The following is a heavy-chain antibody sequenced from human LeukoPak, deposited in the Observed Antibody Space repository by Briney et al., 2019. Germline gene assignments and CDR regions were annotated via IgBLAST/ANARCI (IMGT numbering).Heavy chain of an antibody. CDR3: ARDPRITMVRGVIIGYYYGMDV. CDR2: ISAYNGNT. Sequence: ASVKVSCKASGYTFTSYGISWVRQAPGQGLEWMGWISAYNGNTNYAQKLQGRVTMTTDTSTSTAYMELRSLRSDDTAVYYRARDPRITMVRGVIIGYYYGMDVWGQGTTVTVSS. CDR1: GYTFTSYG. J-gene: IGHJ6*02. D-gene: IGHD3-10*01. V-gene: IGHV1-18*01.